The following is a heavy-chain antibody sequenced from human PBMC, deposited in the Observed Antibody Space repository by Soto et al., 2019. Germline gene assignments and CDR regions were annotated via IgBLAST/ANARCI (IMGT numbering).Heavy chain of an antibody. J-gene: IGHJ4*02. D-gene: IGHD3-3*01. CDR3: AKDRGLLSIFGAVHLAF. CDR1: GFPFINYA. Sequence: ELQLLESGGGLVQPGGSLRLSCTASGFPFINYAMTWVRQAPGKGLEWVSTLSSDGDTYYADSVKGRFTVSRANSKSTIYLQMNSLRGDDTAVYFCAKDRGLLSIFGAVHLAFWGRGTLVTVSS. CDR2: LSSDGDT. V-gene: IGHV3-23*01.